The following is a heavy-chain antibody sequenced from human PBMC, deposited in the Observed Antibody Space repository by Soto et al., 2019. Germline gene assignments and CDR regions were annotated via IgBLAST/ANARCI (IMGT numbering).Heavy chain of an antibody. V-gene: IGHV4-59*01. CDR1: GGSNSSYY. CDR2: IYYSGST. D-gene: IGHD6-19*01. CDR3: ASQSGGIAVAGPFDY. Sequence: QVQLQESGPGLVKPSETLSLTCTVSGGSNSSYYWSWIRQPPGKGLEWIGYIYYSGSTNYNPSLKSRVTISVDTSKNQFSLKLSSVTAADTAVYYCASQSGGIAVAGPFDYWGQGTLVTVSS. J-gene: IGHJ4*02.